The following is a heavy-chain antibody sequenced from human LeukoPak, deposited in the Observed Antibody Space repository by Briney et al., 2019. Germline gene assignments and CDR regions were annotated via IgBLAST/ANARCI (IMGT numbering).Heavy chain of an antibody. D-gene: IGHD3-22*01. V-gene: IGHV1-2*02. CDR2: INPNSGGT. Sequence: GASVKVSCKASGYTGTGYYMRWVRQAPGQGLEWMGWINPNSGGTNYAQKFQDRVTMTRDTSISTAYMELSRLRSDDTAVYYCARVLLTYYFDSSGYYDYWGQGTLVTVSS. J-gene: IGHJ4*02. CDR3: ARVLLTYYFDSSGYYDY. CDR1: GYTGTGYY.